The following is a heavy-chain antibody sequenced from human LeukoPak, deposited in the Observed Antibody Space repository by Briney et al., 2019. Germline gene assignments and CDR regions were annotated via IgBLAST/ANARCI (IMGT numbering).Heavy chain of an antibody. CDR2: ITSTGNSK. CDR3: ARFAAGGSYYYYMDV. V-gene: IGHV3-21*01. J-gene: IGHJ6*03. Sequence: GGSLRLSCVASGFTFYSYTMNWVRQAPGKGLDCVSSITSTGNSKYYAESVKGRFTISRDNAKNSLSLQMNSLRADDTAVYYCARFAAGGSYYYYMDVWGKGTTVTVSS. CDR1: GFTFYSYT. D-gene: IGHD6-25*01.